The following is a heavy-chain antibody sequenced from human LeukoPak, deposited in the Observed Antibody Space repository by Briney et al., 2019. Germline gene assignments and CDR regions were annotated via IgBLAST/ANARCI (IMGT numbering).Heavy chain of an antibody. J-gene: IGHJ4*02. CDR3: ARDMDDNGCSSFDY. V-gene: IGHV3-30*01. Sequence: GRFTITGANSRNTLYLKMNSLRAEDTALYYCARDMDDNGCSSFDYWGQGTVVTVSS. D-gene: IGHD4/OR15-4a*01.